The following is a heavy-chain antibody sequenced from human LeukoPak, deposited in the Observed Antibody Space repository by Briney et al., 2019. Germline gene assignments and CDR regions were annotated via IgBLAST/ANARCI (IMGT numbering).Heavy chain of an antibody. V-gene: IGHV4-59*01. D-gene: IGHD5-18*01. CDR1: GGSITNYY. CDR2: IYYSGRT. CDR3: ARQRAYAYGSDY. J-gene: IGHJ4*02. Sequence: PSETPSLTCTVSGGSITNYYWSWIRQPPGKGLEWIGYIYYSGRTNYNPSLKSRVTISVDTSKNQFSLKLSSVTAADTAVYYCARQRAYAYGSDYWGQGTLVTVSS.